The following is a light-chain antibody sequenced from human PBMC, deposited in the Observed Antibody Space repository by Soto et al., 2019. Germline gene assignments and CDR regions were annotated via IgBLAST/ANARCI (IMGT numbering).Light chain of an antibody. CDR2: AAS. V-gene: IGKV1-9*01. Sequence: EIQLTQSPSFLCASAGDAVTITWRASQDIRSYLAWYQQKAGRAPKLLIYAASTLQSEVPSRFSGSGSGTEFTLTISSLQPEDFATYYCQQLNSFPINFGQGKRLEIK. J-gene: IGKJ5*01. CDR3: QQLNSFPIN. CDR1: QDIRSY.